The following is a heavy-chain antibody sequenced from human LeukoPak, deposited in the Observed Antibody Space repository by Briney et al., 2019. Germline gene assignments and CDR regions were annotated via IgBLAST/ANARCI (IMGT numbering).Heavy chain of an antibody. CDR3: AKDISAALYCSSTSCYRRKAFDY. CDR1: GLTFSSYA. CDR2: ITGRGGST. J-gene: IGHJ4*02. Sequence: GGSLRLSCAASGLTFSSYAMSWVRQAPGKGLEWVSTITGRGGSTFYADSVKGRFTISRDNAKNSLYLQMNSLRAEDTALYYCAKDISAALYCSSTSCYRRKAFDYWGQGTLVTVSS. V-gene: IGHV3-23*01. D-gene: IGHD2-2*01.